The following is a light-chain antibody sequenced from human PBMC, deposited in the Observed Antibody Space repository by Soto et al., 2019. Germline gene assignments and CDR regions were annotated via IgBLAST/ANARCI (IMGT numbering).Light chain of an antibody. J-gene: IGKJ1*01. Sequence: DDVMTQSPLSLPVTLGQPASISCRSSQSLVYNDGNTYLDWFQQRPGQSPRRLIYDVSNRDSGVPDRFSGSGSGTEFTLKISRVEAEDVGVYFCMKGTHWPKTFGQGTNVDIK. CDR1: QSLVYNDGNTY. V-gene: IGKV2-30*01. CDR2: DVS. CDR3: MKGTHWPKT.